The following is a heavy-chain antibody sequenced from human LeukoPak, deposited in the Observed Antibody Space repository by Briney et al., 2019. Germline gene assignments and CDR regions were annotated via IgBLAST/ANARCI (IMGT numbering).Heavy chain of an antibody. Sequence: GGSLRLSCAASGFTFSSYGMHWVRQAPGKGLEWVAVISYDGSNKYYADSVKGRFTISRDNAKNSLYLQMNSLRAEDTAVYYCARDHHRRLYDSQARDTFDIWGQGTMVTVSS. J-gene: IGHJ3*02. V-gene: IGHV3-30*03. CDR1: GFTFSSYG. CDR2: ISYDGSNK. CDR3: ARDHHRRLYDSQARDTFDI. D-gene: IGHD3-22*01.